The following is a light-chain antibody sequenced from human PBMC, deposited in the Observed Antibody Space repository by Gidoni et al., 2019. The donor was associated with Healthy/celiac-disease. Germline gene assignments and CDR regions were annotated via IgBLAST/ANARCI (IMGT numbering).Light chain of an antibody. CDR1: QSISSW. Sequence: DIHMTHSPSTLSASVGDRVTITCRASQSISSWLAWYQQKPGKAPKLLTYDASSLESGVPSRFSGSGSGTEFTLTISSLQPDDFATYYCQQYNSYPETFGQGTKVEIK. CDR3: QQYNSYPET. CDR2: DAS. J-gene: IGKJ1*01. V-gene: IGKV1-5*01.